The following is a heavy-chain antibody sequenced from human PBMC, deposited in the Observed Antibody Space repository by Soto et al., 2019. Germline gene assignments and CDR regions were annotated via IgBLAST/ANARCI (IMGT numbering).Heavy chain of an antibody. CDR2: FFSDVER. CDR3: ARMDGDYNYYAMDV. J-gene: IGHJ6*02. Sequence: QVTLKESGPVLVKPTETLTVTCTVSGFSLSNGRMGVSWIRQPPGKPLEWLAHFFSDVERSYSASMQSRLTLSTDTSGSQVVLTMTNMDPVDTATYYCARMDGDYNYYAMDVWGQGTTVTVSS. V-gene: IGHV2-26*01. CDR1: GFSLSNGRMG. D-gene: IGHD4-17*01.